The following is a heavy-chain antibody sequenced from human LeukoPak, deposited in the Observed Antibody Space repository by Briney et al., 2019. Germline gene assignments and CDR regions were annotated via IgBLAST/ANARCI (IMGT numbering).Heavy chain of an antibody. Sequence: ASVKVSCKASGYTFTNYYMHWVRQATGQGLEWMGIIKPSGGSRIYAQKFQGRVTMTRDMSTSTVYMELSSLRSEDTAVYFCAREVRAAANYDILTGYYTNYFDYWGQGTLVTVSS. CDR2: IKPSGGSR. V-gene: IGHV1-46*01. CDR1: GYTFTNYY. CDR3: AREVRAAANYDILTGYYTNYFDY. D-gene: IGHD3-9*01. J-gene: IGHJ4*02.